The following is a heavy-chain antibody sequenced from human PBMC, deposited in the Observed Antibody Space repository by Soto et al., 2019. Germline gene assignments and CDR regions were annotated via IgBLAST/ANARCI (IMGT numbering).Heavy chain of an antibody. V-gene: IGHV1-18*04. D-gene: IGHD3-16*01. J-gene: IGHJ5*02. CDR1: GYMFTSHV. CDR2: IDTNNGNT. CDR3: ARQGGHTSWFDP. Sequence: QVQLVQSGAEVRKPGASVKVSCKASGYMFTSHVINWVRQAPGHGLEWMGYIDTNNGNTRSAGRVQGRRTMTTDTSTSTAYMELSSLVSDDTAIYFCARQGGHTSWFDPWGQGTLVTVSS.